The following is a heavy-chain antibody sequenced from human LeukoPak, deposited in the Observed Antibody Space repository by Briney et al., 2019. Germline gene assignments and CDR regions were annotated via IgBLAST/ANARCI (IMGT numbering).Heavy chain of an antibody. CDR1: GYTLTELS. D-gene: IGHD6-13*01. CDR3: ATDRGSSWYYGMDV. CDR2: FDPEDGEP. J-gene: IGHJ6*02. Sequence: ASVKVSCKVSGYTLTELSIHWVRQAPGKGLEWMGGFDPEDGEPIYAQKFQGRVAMTEGTSTDTAYMELSSLRSEDTAVYYCATDRGSSWYYGMDVWGQGTTVTVSS. V-gene: IGHV1-24*01.